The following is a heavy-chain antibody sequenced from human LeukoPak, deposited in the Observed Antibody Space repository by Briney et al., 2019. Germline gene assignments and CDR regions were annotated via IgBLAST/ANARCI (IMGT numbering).Heavy chain of an antibody. CDR1: GYTFTSYG. Sequence: ASVKVSCKASGYTFTSYGISWVRQAPGQGLEWMGWISAYNGNTNYAQKLQGRVTMTTDTSTSTAYMELRSLRSDDTAVYYCARWIAAAGTYYYYYYMDVWGKGTTVTISS. V-gene: IGHV1-18*01. CDR2: ISAYNGNT. CDR3: ARWIAAAGTYYYYYYMDV. D-gene: IGHD6-13*01. J-gene: IGHJ6*03.